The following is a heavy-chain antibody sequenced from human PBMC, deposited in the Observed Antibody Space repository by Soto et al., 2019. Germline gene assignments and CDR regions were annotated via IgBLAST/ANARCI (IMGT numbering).Heavy chain of an antibody. Sequence: SETLSLTCVVSGGSLSDYFWSWIRQPPGMALEWIGEINHLGSINYNPSLKSRVTMSVDTSKNQFSLTLNSVTAADTAPYYCARGGISHWAYFYYMDVWDRGTTVTVSS. J-gene: IGHJ6*03. CDR2: INHLGSI. D-gene: IGHD2-21*01. CDR1: GGSLSDYF. CDR3: ARGGISHWAYFYYMDV. V-gene: IGHV4-34*01.